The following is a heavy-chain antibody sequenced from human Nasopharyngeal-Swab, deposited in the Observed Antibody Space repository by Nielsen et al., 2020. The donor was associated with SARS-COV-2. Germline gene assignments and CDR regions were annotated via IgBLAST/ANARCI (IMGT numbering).Heavy chain of an antibody. D-gene: IGHD6-13*01. J-gene: IGHJ5*02. CDR1: GFTFNSHG. CDR2: ISFDGSKK. CDR3: ARGYEVAARDDWFDP. Sequence: GESLKISCAASGFTFNSHGMHWVRQAPGKGLEWVAVISFDGSKKYYAGSVKGRFTISRENAKNSLYLQMNRLRAEDTAVYYCARGYEVAARDDWFDPWGQGTLVTVSS. V-gene: IGHV3-30*03.